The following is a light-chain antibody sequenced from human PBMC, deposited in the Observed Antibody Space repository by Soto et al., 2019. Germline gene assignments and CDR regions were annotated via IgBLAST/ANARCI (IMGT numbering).Light chain of an antibody. V-gene: IGKV3-15*01. CDR3: QQYGSSPST. Sequence: EILMTQSPATLSLSPGERATLSCRASQSVSSKLAWYQQRRGQATRLLIYGASSRATGITARFSGSGSGTGFTLTISSLQSEDFAVYYCQQYGSSPSTFGQGTKVDI. J-gene: IGKJ1*01. CDR2: GAS. CDR1: QSVSSK.